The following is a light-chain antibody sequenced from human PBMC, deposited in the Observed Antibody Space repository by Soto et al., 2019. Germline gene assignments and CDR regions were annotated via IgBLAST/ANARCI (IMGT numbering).Light chain of an antibody. Sequence: QSVLTQPRSVSGSPGQSVTISCTGTTSDVGNYDYVSWYQQYPGKAPKLMIYEVTRRPSGVPDRFSGSKSGNTASLTISGLQTEDEADYYCSSYAGSYRLVFGGGTKLTVL. V-gene: IGLV2-11*01. CDR2: EVT. CDR1: TSDVGNYDY. J-gene: IGLJ2*01. CDR3: SSYAGSYRLV.